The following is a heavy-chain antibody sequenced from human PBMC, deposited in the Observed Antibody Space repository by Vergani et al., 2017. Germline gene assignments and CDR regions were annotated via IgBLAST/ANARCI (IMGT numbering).Heavy chain of an antibody. V-gene: IGHV3-23*01. J-gene: IGHJ4*01. CDR2: INNNGGST. CDR3: AKDPATSMGF. Sequence: QLLESGGGLIQPGGSLRLSCAASGFTFNSYAMTWVRQAPGKGLEWVSGINNNGGSTYYADSVKGRFTISRDNSKNTVYLQMNSLRAEDTAVYYCAKDPATSMGFGGQGILVTVSS. CDR1: GFTFNSYA. D-gene: IGHD5-18*01.